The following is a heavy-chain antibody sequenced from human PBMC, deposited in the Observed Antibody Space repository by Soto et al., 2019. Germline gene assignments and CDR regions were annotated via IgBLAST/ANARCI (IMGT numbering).Heavy chain of an antibody. V-gene: IGHV3-30*18. J-gene: IGHJ6*02. CDR3: AKDGGMDV. Sequence: QVQLVGSGGGVVQPGRSLRLSCAASGFTFSSYGMHWVRQAPGKGLEWVSVISYDGSNKYYADSVKGRFTISRDNSKNTLYLQMNSLRAEDTAVYYCAKDGGMDVWGQGTTVTVSS. CDR2: ISYDGSNK. CDR1: GFTFSSYG.